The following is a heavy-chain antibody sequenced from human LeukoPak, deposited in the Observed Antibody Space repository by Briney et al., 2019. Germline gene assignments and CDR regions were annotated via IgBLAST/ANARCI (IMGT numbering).Heavy chain of an antibody. V-gene: IGHV3-23*02. CDR2: ISGSGGGT. CDR1: GCIFIRYA. Sequence: GGPLRLSCVATGCIFIRYAMNGVRQAPGRGVEGVSTISGSGGGTYYVGSVKGRCTISRENSKNTVYLQMNSLRAEDTAVYYCVKDRSCIKDAWHGDFDYWGRGNLVTVSS. J-gene: IGHJ4*02. CDR3: VKDRSCIKDAWHGDFDY. D-gene: IGHD2-8*01.